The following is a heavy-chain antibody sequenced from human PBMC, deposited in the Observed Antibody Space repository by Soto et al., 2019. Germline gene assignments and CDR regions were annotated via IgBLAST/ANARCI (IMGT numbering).Heavy chain of an antibody. CDR1: GGSISSGDYY. Sequence: NPSETLSLTCTVSGGSISSGDYYWSWIRQPPGKGLEWIGYIYYSGSTYYNPSLKSRVTISVDTSKNQFSLKLSSVTAADTAVYYCARVYYDFWSGYYRGGYYYYNYMDVWDKGTTVTVSS. CDR3: ARVYYDFWSGYYRGGYYYYNYMDV. V-gene: IGHV4-30-4*02. D-gene: IGHD3-3*01. J-gene: IGHJ6*03. CDR2: IYYSGST.